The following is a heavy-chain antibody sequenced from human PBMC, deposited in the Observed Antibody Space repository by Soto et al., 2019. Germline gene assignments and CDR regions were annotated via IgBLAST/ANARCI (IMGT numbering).Heavy chain of an antibody. CDR3: AKNRARVTTSWHFDY. J-gene: IGHJ4*02. CDR2: IHGGGNSA. Sequence: EVQLLESGGDLVQPGRSLRLSCAASGFTFSGYAMSWVRQAPGKGLEWVSVIHGGGNSAYYAASVKGRFTISRDESKNTLYLQKSSLRGEDTAVYYCAKNRARVTTSWHFDYWGQGTLVTVSS. CDR1: GFTFSGYA. V-gene: IGHV3-23*01. D-gene: IGHD4-17*01.